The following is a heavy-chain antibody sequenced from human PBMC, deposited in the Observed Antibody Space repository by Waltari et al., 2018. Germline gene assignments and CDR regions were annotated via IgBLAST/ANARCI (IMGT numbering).Heavy chain of an antibody. CDR1: GVSFNLYA. CDR3: ARNDVEGAGIYDS. J-gene: IGHJ4*02. Sequence: EVQLVESGGNLVQPGGSLRLSCVASGVSFNLYAMNWVRQAPGKGLECISFHSRDNATRYDAEAVRVRVTVYRDNANKSLFLQLNSLRVDDTAIYFCARNDVEGAGIYDSCGQGTLFTVSS. CDR2: HSRDNATR. D-gene: IGHD1-1*01. V-gene: IGHV3-48*01.